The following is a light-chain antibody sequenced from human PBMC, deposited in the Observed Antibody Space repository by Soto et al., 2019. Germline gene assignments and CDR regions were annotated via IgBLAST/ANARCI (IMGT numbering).Light chain of an antibody. J-gene: IGKJ3*01. CDR2: DAS. Sequence: DIQMTQSPSSLSASEGDRVTITCRASQSINSFLNWYQQKSGKATKLLIYDASTLQSGVPSRFSGSGSETEFTLTITSLQPDDFATYYCQQSYNTPFTFGPGTKVDVK. V-gene: IGKV1-39*01. CDR3: QQSYNTPFT. CDR1: QSINSF.